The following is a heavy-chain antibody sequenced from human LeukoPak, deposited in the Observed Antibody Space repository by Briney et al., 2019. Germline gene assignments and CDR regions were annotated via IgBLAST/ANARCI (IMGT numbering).Heavy chain of an antibody. V-gene: IGHV3-74*01. CDR3: ARGGGFSYEAVSS. J-gene: IGHJ4*02. Sequence: GGSLRLSCAASGFTFINHWMHWARQAPGKGLVWVARINSAESNRNYADSVKGRFTISRDNAKNTLYLQMNSLGAEDTAVYYCARGGGFSYEAVSSWGQGTLVTVSS. D-gene: IGHD5-18*01. CDR2: INSAESNR. CDR1: GFTFINHW.